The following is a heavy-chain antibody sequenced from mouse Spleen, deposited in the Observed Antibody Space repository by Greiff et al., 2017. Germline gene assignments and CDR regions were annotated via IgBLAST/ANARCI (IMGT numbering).Heavy chain of an antibody. J-gene: IGHJ4*01. Sequence: DVMLVESGGGLVKLGGSLKLSCAASGFTFSSYAMSWVRQTPEKRLEWVATISSGGGNTYYPDSVKGRFTISRDNAKNTLYLQMSSLKSEDTAMYYCAREGYDYYAMDYWGQGTSVTVSS. CDR3: AREGYDYYAMDY. CDR1: GFTFSSYA. CDR2: ISSGGGNT. V-gene: IGHV5-9*01.